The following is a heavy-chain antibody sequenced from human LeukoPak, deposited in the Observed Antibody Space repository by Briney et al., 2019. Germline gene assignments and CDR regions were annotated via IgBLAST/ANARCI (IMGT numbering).Heavy chain of an antibody. J-gene: IGHJ4*02. CDR2: ISGSGGST. CDR1: GFTFSSYA. V-gene: IGHV3-23*01. D-gene: IGHD6-13*01. Sequence: GGSLRLSCAASGFTFSSYAMSWVRQAPGKGLEWVSAISGSGGSTYYADSVKGRFTISRDNSKNTLHLQMNSLRAEDTAVYYCAKGRQQLVFWYFDYWGQGTLVTVSS. CDR3: AKGRQQLVFWYFDY.